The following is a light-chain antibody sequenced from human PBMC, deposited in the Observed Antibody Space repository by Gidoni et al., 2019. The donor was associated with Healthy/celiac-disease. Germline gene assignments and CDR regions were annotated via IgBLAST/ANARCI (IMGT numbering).Light chain of an antibody. CDR3: AAWDDSLNGVV. CDR2: SNK. CDR1: SSNIGSNT. V-gene: IGLV1-44*01. J-gene: IGLJ2*01. Sequence: SVLTQPPSASVTPGQRVTISCSGSSSNIGSNTVNWDQQLPGTAPKLLIYSNKQRPSGVPDRFSGSKSGTSDSLAISGLQSEDEADYYCAAWDDSLNGVVFGGGTKLNVL.